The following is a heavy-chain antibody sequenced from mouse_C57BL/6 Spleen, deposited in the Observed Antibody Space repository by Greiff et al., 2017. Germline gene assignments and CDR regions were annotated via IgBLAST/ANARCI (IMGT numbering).Heavy chain of an antibody. V-gene: IGHV1-15*01. CDR2: IGPGTGGT. Sequence: VQLQQSGAGLVRPGASVTLSCKASGYTFTGYEMHWVQQTPVQGLEWIGAIGPGTGGTAYNQKFKGRATLTADKASSTAYMELRSLTSEDTAVYYCTWIDYTWFAYWGQGTLVTVSA. D-gene: IGHD2-12*01. CDR3: TWIDYTWFAY. CDR1: GYTFTGYE. J-gene: IGHJ3*01.